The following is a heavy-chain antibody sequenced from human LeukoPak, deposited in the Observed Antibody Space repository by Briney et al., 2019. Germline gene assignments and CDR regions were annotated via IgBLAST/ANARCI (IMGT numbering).Heavy chain of an antibody. CDR3: ASYRSTQLY. CDR2: IYSGGST. Sequence: GGPLRLSCAASGFPVSSNYMSWVRQAPGKGLEWVSVIYSGGSTYYADSVKGRFTISRDNSKNTLYLQMNSLRAEDTAVYYCASYRSTQLYWGQGTLVTVSS. V-gene: IGHV3-66*02. CDR1: GFPVSSNY. J-gene: IGHJ4*02. D-gene: IGHD2-2*01.